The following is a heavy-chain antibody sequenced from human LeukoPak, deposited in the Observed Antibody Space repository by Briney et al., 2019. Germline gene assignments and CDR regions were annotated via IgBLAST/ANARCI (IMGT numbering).Heavy chain of an antibody. D-gene: IGHD3-10*02. V-gene: IGHV3-48*03. CDR2: INNRGSTI. CDR3: AELGITMIGGV. CDR1: GFTFSSYE. J-gene: IGHJ6*04. Sequence: GGSLRHSCAASGFTFSSYEMNWVRQAPGKGVEWVSYINNRGSTIYYAGSVKGRFTISRDNAKSSLYLQMNSLRAEDTAVYYCAELGITMIGGVWGKGSTVTISS.